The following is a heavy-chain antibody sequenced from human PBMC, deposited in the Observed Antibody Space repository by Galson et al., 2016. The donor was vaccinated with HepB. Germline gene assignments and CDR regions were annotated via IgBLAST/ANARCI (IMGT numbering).Heavy chain of an antibody. CDR2: LIPILGPP. J-gene: IGHJ5*02. Sequence: SVKVSCKASGVTLSRIAITWVRQAPGQGLEWMGSLIPILGPPMFAQKFQARLTLTADESTGTAYMEMGRLTTDDTAVYYCARARFGSQGTNRFLNQFDPWGQGTLVIVSS. CDR3: ARARFGSQGTNRFLNQFDP. CDR1: GVTLSRIA. V-gene: IGHV1-69*13. D-gene: IGHD3-10*01.